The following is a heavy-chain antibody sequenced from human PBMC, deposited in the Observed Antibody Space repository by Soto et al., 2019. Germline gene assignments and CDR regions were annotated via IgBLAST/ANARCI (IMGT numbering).Heavy chain of an antibody. J-gene: IGHJ4*01. CDR1: GGSISSYY. V-gene: IGHV4-59*12. CDR3: ERGVLH. CDR2: IYYSGST. Sequence: PSETLSLTCTVSGGSISSYYWSWIRQPPGKGLEWIGYIYYSGSTNYNPSLKSRVTISVDTSKNQFSLKLSSVTAADTTVYYCERGVLHWGQGTQVTLSS.